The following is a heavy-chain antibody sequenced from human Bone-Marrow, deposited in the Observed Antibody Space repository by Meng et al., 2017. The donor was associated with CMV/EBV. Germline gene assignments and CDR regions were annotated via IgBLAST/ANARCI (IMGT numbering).Heavy chain of an antibody. CDR1: ISSGDYY. CDR2: IYYSGST. J-gene: IGHJ5*02. D-gene: IGHD2-2*01. V-gene: IGHV4-30-4*08. CDR3: ARDIVVVPAATGSNWFDP. Sequence: ISSGDYYGSWIRQPPGKGLEWIGYIYYSGSTYYNPSLKSRVTISVDTSKNQFSLKLSSVTAADTAVYYCARDIVVVPAATGSNWFDPWGQGTLVTVSS.